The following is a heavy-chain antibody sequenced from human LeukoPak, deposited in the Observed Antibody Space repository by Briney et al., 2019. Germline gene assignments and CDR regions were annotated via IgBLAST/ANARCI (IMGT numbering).Heavy chain of an antibody. Sequence: GESLKISCKGSGYRFTSYWIGWVRQMPGKGLEWMGIIYPGDSDTRYSPSFQGQVTISADKSISTAYLQWSSLKASDTAMYYCARTYYYDSSGSITFDYWGQGILVTVSS. CDR1: GYRFTSYW. V-gene: IGHV5-51*01. CDR3: ARTYYYDSSGSITFDY. CDR2: IYPGDSDT. J-gene: IGHJ4*02. D-gene: IGHD3-22*01.